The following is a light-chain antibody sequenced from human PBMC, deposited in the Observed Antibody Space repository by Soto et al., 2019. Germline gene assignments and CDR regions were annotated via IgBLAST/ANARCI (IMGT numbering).Light chain of an antibody. V-gene: IGKV1-5*01. CDR3: QQSYSRVFT. Sequence: DIQMTQSPSTLSGSVGDRVTITCRASQTISSWLAWYQQKPGKAPKLLIFAASSLQRGVPARFSGSGSGTDFTLTISSLQPDDFGTYYCQQSYSRVFTFGPGTKVDF. J-gene: IGKJ3*01. CDR2: AAS. CDR1: QTISSW.